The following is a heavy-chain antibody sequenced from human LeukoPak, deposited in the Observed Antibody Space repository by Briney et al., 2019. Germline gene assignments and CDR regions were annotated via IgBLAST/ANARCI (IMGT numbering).Heavy chain of an antibody. J-gene: IGHJ5*02. D-gene: IGHD4-23*01. CDR1: GGSISSGGYY. CDR3: ARAPLYGGHADWFDP. Sequence: PLQTLSLTCTVSGGSISSGGYYWSWIRQHPEKGLEWIGYIHYSGSTYFNPSLKSRVIMSVDTSKNQFSLKLSSVTAADTAVYYCARAPLYGGHADWFDPWGQGTLVTVSS. V-gene: IGHV4-31*03. CDR2: IHYSGST.